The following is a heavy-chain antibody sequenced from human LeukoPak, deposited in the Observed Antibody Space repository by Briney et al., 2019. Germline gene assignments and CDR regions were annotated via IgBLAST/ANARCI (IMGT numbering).Heavy chain of an antibody. Sequence: PGGSLRLSCAASGFTVSDNYMSWVRQAPGKGLEWVSLIYSGGNTDFADSVKGRFTISRDISKNTLSLQLSSLRPEDTAVYFCAGGTDFWSGYSFDSWGQGTLVTVSS. CDR2: IYSGGNT. D-gene: IGHD3-3*01. CDR3: AGGTDFWSGYSFDS. CDR1: GFTVSDNY. J-gene: IGHJ4*02. V-gene: IGHV3-53*01.